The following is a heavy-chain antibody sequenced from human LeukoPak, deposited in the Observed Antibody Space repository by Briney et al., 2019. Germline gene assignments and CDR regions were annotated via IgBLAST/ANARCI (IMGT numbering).Heavy chain of an antibody. Sequence: PSETLSLTCAVYGGSLSGYYWSWIRQPPGKGLEWIGEINHSGSTNYNPSLKSRVTISVDTSKNQFSLKLSSVTAADTAVYYCASGWIRGVRSRYYFDYWGQGTLVTVSS. CDR2: INHSGST. CDR1: GGSLSGYY. D-gene: IGHD3-10*01. CDR3: ASGWIRGVRSRYYFDY. J-gene: IGHJ4*02. V-gene: IGHV4-34*01.